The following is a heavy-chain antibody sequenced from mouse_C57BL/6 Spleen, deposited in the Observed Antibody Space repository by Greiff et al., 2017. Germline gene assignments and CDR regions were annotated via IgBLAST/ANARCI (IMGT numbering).Heavy chain of an antibody. J-gene: IGHJ2*01. D-gene: IGHD1-3*01. V-gene: IGHV1-80*01. CDR1: GYAFSSYW. Sequence: QVQLQQSGAELVKPGASVKISCKASGYAFSSYWMNWVKQRPGKGLEWIGQIYPGDGDTNYNGKFKGTATLTADKSSSTAYMQLSSLDSEDSAVYFCARRSGNRTLYYFDYWGQGTTLTVSS. CDR2: IYPGDGDT. CDR3: ARRSGNRTLYYFDY.